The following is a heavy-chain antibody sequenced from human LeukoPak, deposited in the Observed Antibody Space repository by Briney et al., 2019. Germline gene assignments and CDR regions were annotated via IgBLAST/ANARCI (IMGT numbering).Heavy chain of an antibody. CDR2: NDYSGNS. V-gene: IGHV4-59*01. J-gene: IGHJ2*01. Sequence: ASETLSLTCSVSGDSISTYYWSWIRQPPGKGLEWIGHNDYSGNSNYNPSLKSRVSISVDTSKNQFSLKLRSVTAADTAVYYCARVAGLYWYLDVWGRGTQVRVSS. D-gene: IGHD6-13*01. CDR3: ARVAGLYWYLDV. CDR1: GDSISTYY.